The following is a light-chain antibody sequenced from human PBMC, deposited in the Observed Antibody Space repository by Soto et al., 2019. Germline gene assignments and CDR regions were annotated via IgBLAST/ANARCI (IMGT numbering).Light chain of an antibody. CDR1: QSLLHNKGHNY. CDR2: FSS. V-gene: IGKV2-28*01. J-gene: IGKJ2*01. CDR3: MQALQTPLT. Sequence: DIVMTQSPLSLPVTPGEPASIACRSSQSLLHNKGHNYLDWYLQKPGQSPQLLIFFSSNRASGVPDRLSVSGSGTEFTLKISIVEAEAVGVYYCMQALQTPLTFGQGKKMEI.